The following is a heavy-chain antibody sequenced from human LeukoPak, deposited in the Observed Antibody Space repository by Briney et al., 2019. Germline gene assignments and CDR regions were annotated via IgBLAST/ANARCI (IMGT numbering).Heavy chain of an antibody. Sequence: NPSETLSLTCTVSGGSISSYYWSWIRQPPGKGLEWIGYIYYSGSTNYNPSLKSRVTISVDTSKNQFSLKLSSVTAADTAVYYCARYYYGSGSYLDYWGQGTLVTVSS. J-gene: IGHJ4*02. CDR1: GGSISSYY. V-gene: IGHV4-59*01. CDR2: IYYSGST. CDR3: ARYYYGSGSYLDY. D-gene: IGHD3-10*01.